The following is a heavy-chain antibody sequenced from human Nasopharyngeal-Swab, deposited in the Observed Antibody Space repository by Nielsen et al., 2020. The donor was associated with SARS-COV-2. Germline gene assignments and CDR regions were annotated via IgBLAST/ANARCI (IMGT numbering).Heavy chain of an antibody. D-gene: IGHD3-16*01. CDR3: ARDLRGPIGVDY. CDR2: ISAYNGNT. CDR1: GYTFTGYY. V-gene: IGHV1-18*04. Sequence: ASVKVSCKASGYTFTGYYMHRVRQAPGQGLEWMGWISAYNGNTNYAQKLQGRVTMTTDTSTSTAYMELRSLRSDDTAVYYCARDLRGPIGVDYWGQGTLVTVSS. J-gene: IGHJ4*02.